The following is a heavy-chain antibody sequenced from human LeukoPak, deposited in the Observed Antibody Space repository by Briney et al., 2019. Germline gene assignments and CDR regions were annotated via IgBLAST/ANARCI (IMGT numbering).Heavy chain of an antibody. D-gene: IGHD2-15*01. J-gene: IGHJ4*02. CDR2: ISVRGGGT. CDR3: AKDIDRVVVAASLDS. Sequence: GGSLRLSCAASGFTFSSYAMSWVRQAPGKGLEWVSTISVRGGGTYYADSVKGRFTISRDSAKNTLYLQMNRLRAEDTAVYYCAKDIDRVVVAASLDSWGQGTLVTVSS. CDR1: GFTFSSYA. V-gene: IGHV3-23*01.